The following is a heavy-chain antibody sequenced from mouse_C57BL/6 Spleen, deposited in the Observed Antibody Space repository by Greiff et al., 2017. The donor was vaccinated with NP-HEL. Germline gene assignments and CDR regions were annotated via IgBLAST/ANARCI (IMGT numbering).Heavy chain of an antibody. CDR1: GFSLTSYA. J-gene: IGHJ2*01. CDR2: IWTGGGT. V-gene: IGHV2-9-1*01. Sequence: VQLQQSGPGLVAPSQSLSITCTVSGFSLTSYAISWVRQPPGKGLEWLGVIWTGGGTNYNSALKSRLSISKDNSKSQVFLKMNSLQTDNTDRYYCARNGITTGGNYFAYWGQGTPLTVSS. D-gene: IGHD1-1*01. CDR3: ARNGITTGGNYFAY.